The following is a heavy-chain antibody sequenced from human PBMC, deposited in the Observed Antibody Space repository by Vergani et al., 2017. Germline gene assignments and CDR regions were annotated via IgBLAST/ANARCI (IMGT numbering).Heavy chain of an antibody. CDR3: AKDRISLSSPYYFDY. CDR1: GFTFSSYA. CDR2: ISGSGGST. J-gene: IGHJ4*02. V-gene: IGHV3-23*01. D-gene: IGHD2-15*01. Sequence: EVQLLESGGGLVQPGGSLRLSCAASGFTFSSYAMSWVRQAPGKGLEWVSAISGSGGSTYYADSVKGRFTISRDNSKTTLYLQMNSLRAEDTAVYYCAKDRISLSSPYYFDYWGQGTLVTVSS.